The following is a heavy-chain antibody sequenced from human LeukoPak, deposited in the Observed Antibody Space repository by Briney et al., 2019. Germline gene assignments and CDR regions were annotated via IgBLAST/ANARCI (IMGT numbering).Heavy chain of an antibody. V-gene: IGHV3-11*04. D-gene: IGHD3-3*01. J-gene: IGHJ3*02. CDR3: ARERITIFGVVIVPDDAFDI. Sequence: PGGSLRLSCAASGFTFSDYYMSWIRQAPGKGLEWVSYISSSGSTIYYADSVKGRFTISRDNAKNSLYLQMNSLRAEDTAVYYCARERITIFGVVIVPDDAFDIWGQGTMVTVSS. CDR1: GFTFSDYY. CDR2: ISSSGSTI.